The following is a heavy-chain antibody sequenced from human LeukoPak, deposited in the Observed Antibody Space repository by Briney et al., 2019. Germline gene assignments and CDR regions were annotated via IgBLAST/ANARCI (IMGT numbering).Heavy chain of an antibody. Sequence: GRSLRLSCAASGFTFSSYAMHWVRQAPGKGLEWVAVISYDGSNKYYADSVKGRFTISRDNSKNTLYLQMNSLRAEDTAVYYCAILTVTTSFDYWGQGTLVTASS. J-gene: IGHJ4*02. CDR2: ISYDGSNK. CDR1: GFTFSSYA. D-gene: IGHD4-17*01. CDR3: AILTVTTSFDY. V-gene: IGHV3-30-3*01.